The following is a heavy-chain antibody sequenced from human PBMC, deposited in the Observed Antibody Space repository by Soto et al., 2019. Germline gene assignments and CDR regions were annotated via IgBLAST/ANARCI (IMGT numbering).Heavy chain of an antibody. CDR3: VKGYLIRGFVAEVDGF. CDR2: ISYDGISK. Sequence: QVQLVESGGGVVQPGRSLRLSCAASGFTFSSYGMHWVRQTPGEGLEWLAFISYDGISKYIADSVKGRFIISRDNSQNTLYLHMGRLRAGDTAVYYCVKGYLIRGFVAEVDGFWSQGTLVTVS. J-gene: IGHJ4*02. CDR1: GFTFSSYG. D-gene: IGHD3-10*01. V-gene: IGHV3-30*18.